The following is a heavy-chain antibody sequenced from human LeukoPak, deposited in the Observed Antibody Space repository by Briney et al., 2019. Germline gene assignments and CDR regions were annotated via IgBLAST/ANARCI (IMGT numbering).Heavy chain of an antibody. CDR2: IKQDGSKK. D-gene: IGHD3-22*01. J-gene: IGHJ4*02. V-gene: IGHV3-7*03. CDR1: GFTFIRYW. Sequence: GGSLRLSCAASGFTFIRYWMTWVRQAPGKGLEWVANIKQDGSKKNYVDSVKGRFTISRDNAKNSLYLQMNSLRAEDTAVYYCATPLDYYDSSGYHQGGDWGQGTLVTVSS. CDR3: ATPLDYYDSSGYHQGGD.